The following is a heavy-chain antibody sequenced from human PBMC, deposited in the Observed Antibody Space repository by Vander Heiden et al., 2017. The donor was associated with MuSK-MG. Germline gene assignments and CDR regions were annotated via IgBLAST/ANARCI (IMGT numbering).Heavy chain of an antibody. CDR1: GFPFTGHA. V-gene: IGHV3-23*01. CDR2: IRGSGGSI. Sequence: EVQLLESGGGLVQPGGSLGLSGPAAGFPFTGHAMSWVRQAPGKGLEWVSVIRGSGGSIYYADSVKGRFTISRDNSKNTLYLQMDSLRADDTAAYYCAKWVSSSSNYFYYMDVWGKGTTVTVSS. J-gene: IGHJ6*03. D-gene: IGHD6-6*01. CDR3: AKWVSSSSNYFYYMDV.